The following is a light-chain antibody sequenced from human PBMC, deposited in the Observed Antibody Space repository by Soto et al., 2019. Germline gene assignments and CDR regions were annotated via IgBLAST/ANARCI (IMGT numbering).Light chain of an antibody. Sequence: QPVLTQSPSASASLGASVKLTCTLSSGHSSYAIAWHQQQPEKGPRYLMKLNSDGSHSKGDGIPDRFSGSSSGAERYLTISGLQSEDEADYYCQTWGTTHVVFGGGTKVTVL. CDR3: QTWGTTHVV. J-gene: IGLJ2*01. V-gene: IGLV4-69*01. CDR1: SGHSSYA. CDR2: LNSDGSH.